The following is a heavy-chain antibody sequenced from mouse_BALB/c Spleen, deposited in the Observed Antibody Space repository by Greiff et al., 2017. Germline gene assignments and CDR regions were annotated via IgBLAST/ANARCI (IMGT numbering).Heavy chain of an antibody. J-gene: IGHJ4*01. D-gene: IGHD2-14*01. Sequence: EVMLVESGGDLVKPGGSLKLSCAASGFTFSSYGMSWVRQTPDKRLEWVATISSGGSYTYYPDSVKGRFTISRDNAKNTLYLQMSSLKSEDTAMYYCARRRDYRYEGAMDYWGQGTSVTVSS. CDR3: ARRRDYRYEGAMDY. V-gene: IGHV5-6*02. CDR2: ISSGGSYT. CDR1: GFTFSSYG.